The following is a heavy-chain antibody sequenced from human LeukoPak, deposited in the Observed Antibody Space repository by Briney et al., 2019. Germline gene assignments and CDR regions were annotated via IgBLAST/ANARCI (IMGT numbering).Heavy chain of an antibody. Sequence: ASVKVSCKASGYTFTSYAMHWVRQAPGQRLEWMGWINAGNGNTKYSQKFQDRVSMTTDTSTNTAYMELRSLRPDDTAVYYCARDRYEFTYWGQGTLVTVSS. CDR2: INAGNGNT. CDR3: ARDRYEFTY. V-gene: IGHV1-3*01. J-gene: IGHJ4*02. D-gene: IGHD3-3*01. CDR1: GYTFTSYA.